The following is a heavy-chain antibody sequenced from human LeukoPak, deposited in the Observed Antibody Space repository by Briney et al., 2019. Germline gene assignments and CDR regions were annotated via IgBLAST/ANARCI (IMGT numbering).Heavy chain of an antibody. CDR2: IYTSGST. CDR1: GGSISSYY. CDR3: ARGHTLDDAFDI. J-gene: IGHJ3*02. V-gene: IGHV4-4*07. Sequence: SETLSLTCIVSGGSISSYYWSWIRQPAGKGLEWIGRIYTSGSTNYNPSLESRVTMSVDTSKNQFSLKLSSVTAADTAVYYCARGHTLDDAFDIWGQGTMVTVSS.